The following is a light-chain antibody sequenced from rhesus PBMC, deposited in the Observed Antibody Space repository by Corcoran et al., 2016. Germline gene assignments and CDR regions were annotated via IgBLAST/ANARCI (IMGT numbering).Light chain of an antibody. V-gene: IGKV3-42*01. J-gene: IGKJ4*01. CDR2: VAS. Sequence: EIVMTQSPATLSLSPGERATLSCRASQSVSSSLAWYQQKPGQAPKLLIYVASSRATGIPDRFSGRGSGTEATLTISSLEPEDVGVYYCQQDYSWPLTFGGGTKGELK. CDR3: QQDYSWPLT. CDR1: QSVSSS.